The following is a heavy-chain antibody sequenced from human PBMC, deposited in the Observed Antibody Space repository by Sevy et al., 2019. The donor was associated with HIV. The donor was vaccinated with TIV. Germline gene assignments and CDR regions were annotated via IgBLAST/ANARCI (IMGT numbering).Heavy chain of an antibody. D-gene: IGHD6-19*01. J-gene: IGHJ4*02. V-gene: IGHV3-72*01. CDR2: IRNKDAKYTT. CDR3: ARAPGARSSGNNGAFDT. Sequence: GGSLRLSCAASGFIFSDHYMDWVRQAPGKGLEWVGRIRNKDAKYTTEYAASVTGRFSISRDDSKRLLYLQMNSLKIEVTAVYYCARAPGARSSGNNGAFDTWGQGTLVTVSS. CDR1: GFIFSDHY.